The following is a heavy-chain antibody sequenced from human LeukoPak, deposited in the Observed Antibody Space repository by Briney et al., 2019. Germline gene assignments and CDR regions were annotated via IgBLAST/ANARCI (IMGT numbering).Heavy chain of an antibody. CDR3: ARDHSPRGYSSGRIFDY. CDR2: ISHYNGNT. J-gene: IGHJ4*02. D-gene: IGHD5-18*01. V-gene: IGHV1-18*01. Sequence: ASVKVSCKASGDTFTSDGSSCVRQAPGQGLEWMAWISHYNGNTNYAQKLQGRVTMTTDTSTSTAYMELRSLRSDDTAVYYCARDHSPRGYSSGRIFDYWGRGTLVTVSS. CDR1: GDTFTSDG.